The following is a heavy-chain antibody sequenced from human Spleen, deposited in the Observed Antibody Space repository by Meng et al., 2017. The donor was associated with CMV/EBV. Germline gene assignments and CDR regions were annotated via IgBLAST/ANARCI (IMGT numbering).Heavy chain of an antibody. V-gene: IGHV4-34*01. D-gene: IGHD1-14*01. CDR2: INHSGST. CDR3: ARSGRFDY. J-gene: IGHJ4*02. CDR1: GGSFSGYY. Sequence: QVHPQQWGAGRLKPSETLSLPCAVYGGSFSGYYWSWIRQPPGKGLEWIGEINHSGSTNYNPSLKSRVTISVDTSKNQFSLKLSSVTAADTAVYYCARSGRFDYWGQGTLVTVSS.